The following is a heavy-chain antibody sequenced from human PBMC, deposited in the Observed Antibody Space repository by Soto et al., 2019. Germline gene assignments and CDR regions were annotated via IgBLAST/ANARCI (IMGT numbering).Heavy chain of an antibody. CDR1: GDSISYYY. Sequence: SETLSLTCTVSGDSISYYYWSWIRQPPGKGLEWIGYVYYDGSTNYNPSLESRVTMSIDTSKNQFSLKLSSVIAADTAVYYCGSYDRQSGRYALDYWGQGTLVTVSS. CDR2: VYYDGST. J-gene: IGHJ4*02. D-gene: IGHD3-10*01. CDR3: GSYDRQSGRYALDY. V-gene: IGHV4-59*01.